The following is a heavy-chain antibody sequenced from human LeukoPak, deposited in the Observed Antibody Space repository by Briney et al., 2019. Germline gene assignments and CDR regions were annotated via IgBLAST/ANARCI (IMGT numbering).Heavy chain of an antibody. V-gene: IGHV1-2*02. CDR3: ARAGYYYDSSSDAFDI. D-gene: IGHD3-22*01. CDR2: INPNSGGT. J-gene: IGHJ3*02. Sequence: ASVKVSCKASGYTFTGYYMHWVRQAPGQGLEWMGWINPNSGGTNYAQKFQGRVTMTRDTSISTAYMELSRLRSDDTAVYYCARAGYYYDSSSDAFDIWGQGTMVTVSP. CDR1: GYTFTGYY.